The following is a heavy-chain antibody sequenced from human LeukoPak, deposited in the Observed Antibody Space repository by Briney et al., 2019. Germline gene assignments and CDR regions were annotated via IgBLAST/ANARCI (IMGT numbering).Heavy chain of an antibody. V-gene: IGHV3-48*04. CDR1: GFTFSSYN. D-gene: IGHD1-26*01. CDR2: SSSSTSII. J-gene: IGHJ3*02. CDR3: ARDRYSGNYSEAFDI. Sequence: PGGSLRLSCAASGFTFSSYNMNWVRQAPGKGLEWVSYSSSSTSIIYYADSVKGRFTIARDSAKNSLYLQMNSLRAEDTAMYYCARDRYSGNYSEAFDIWGQGTMVTVSS.